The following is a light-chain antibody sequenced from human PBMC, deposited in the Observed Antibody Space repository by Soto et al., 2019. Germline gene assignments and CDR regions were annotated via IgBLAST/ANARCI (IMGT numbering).Light chain of an antibody. CDR3: CSKPASSDVV. V-gene: IGLV2-14*01. CDR2: DVS. J-gene: IGLJ2*01. Sequence: QPASVSGSPGQSITISCAGTSSDVGAFNYVSWYQQHPGKAPKLMLYDVSARPSGVSNRFSGSKSGNTASLTISGLQAEDEADYYCCSKPASSDVVFGGGTKVTVL. CDR1: SSDVGAFNY.